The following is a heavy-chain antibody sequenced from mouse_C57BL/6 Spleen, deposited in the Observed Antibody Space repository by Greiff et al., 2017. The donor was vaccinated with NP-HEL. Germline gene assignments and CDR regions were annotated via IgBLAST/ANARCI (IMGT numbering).Heavy chain of an antibody. D-gene: IGHD1-1*01. CDR1: GYTFTSYW. J-gene: IGHJ2*01. V-gene: IGHV1-61*01. CDR3: ASRGGSSYFDY. Sequence: QVQLKQPGAELVRPGSSVKLSCKASGYTFTSYWMDWVKQRPGQGLEWIGNIYPSDSETHYNQKFKDKATLTVDKSSSTAYMQLSSLTSEDSAVYYCASRGGSSYFDYWGQGTTLTVSS. CDR2: IYPSDSET.